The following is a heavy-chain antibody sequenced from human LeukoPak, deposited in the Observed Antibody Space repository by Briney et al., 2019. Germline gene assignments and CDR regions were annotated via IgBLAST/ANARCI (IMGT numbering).Heavy chain of an antibody. CDR2: ISSSSSYI. CDR3: AKGAVAAVYNEGFDP. Sequence: GGSLRLSCAASGFTLSSYYMNWVRQAPGKGLEWVSSISSSSSYIYYADSVKGRFTISRDNAKNSLYLQMNSLRAEDMALYYCAKGAVAAVYNEGFDPWGQGTLVTVSS. D-gene: IGHD6-19*01. CDR1: GFTLSSYY. V-gene: IGHV3-21*04. J-gene: IGHJ5*02.